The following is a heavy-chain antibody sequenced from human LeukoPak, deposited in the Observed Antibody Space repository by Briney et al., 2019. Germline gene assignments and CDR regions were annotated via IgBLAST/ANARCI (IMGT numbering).Heavy chain of an antibody. V-gene: IGHV7-4-1*02. CDR3: ERDTMDSSGWYGFGDY. CDR2: INTNTGNP. CDR1: GYTFTNYG. D-gene: IGHD6-19*01. J-gene: IGHJ4*02. Sequence: ASVKVSRKASGYTFTNYGMNWVRQAPGQGPEWIGWINTNTGNPRYAQGFTGRFVFSLDTSVSTAYLQISSLKAEDIAVYYCERDTMDSSGWYGFGDYWGQGTLVTVSS.